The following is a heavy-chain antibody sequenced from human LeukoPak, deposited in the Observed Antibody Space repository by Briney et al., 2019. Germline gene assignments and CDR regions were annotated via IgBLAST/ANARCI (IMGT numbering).Heavy chain of an antibody. D-gene: IGHD6-13*01. J-gene: IGHJ4*02. CDR1: GFTFSSYG. V-gene: IGHV3-23*01. CDR3: AKDRALGIAAAGNFDY. CDR2: ISGSGGST. Sequence: GGTLRLSCAASGFTFSSYGMSWVRQAPGKGLEWVSAISGSGGSTYYADSVKGRSTISRDNSKNTLYLQMNSLRAEDTAVYYCAKDRALGIAAAGNFDYWGQGTLVTVSS.